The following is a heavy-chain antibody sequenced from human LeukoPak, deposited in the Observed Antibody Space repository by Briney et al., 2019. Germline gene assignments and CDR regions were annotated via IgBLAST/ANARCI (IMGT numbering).Heavy chain of an antibody. V-gene: IGHV3-11*01. D-gene: IGHD3-9*01. Sequence: GGSLRLSCVASGLTLSNHHMSWIRQAPGKGLEFVSYISSGGGSISYGESVKGRFTISMDTSKNSLFLQMNSLRAEDTAVYYCARVRVTGYSNFAYWGQGPRVTVSS. CDR2: ISSGGGSI. CDR3: ARVRVTGYSNFAY. CDR1: GLTLSNHH. J-gene: IGHJ4*02.